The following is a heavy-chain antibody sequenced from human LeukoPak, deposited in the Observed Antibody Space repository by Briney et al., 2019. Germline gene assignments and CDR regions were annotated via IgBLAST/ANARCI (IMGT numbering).Heavy chain of an antibody. Sequence: GGSLRLSCAASGFTFSSYWMSWVRQAPGKGLEWVANIKQDGSEKYYVDSVKGRFTISRDNAKNSLYLQMNSLRAEDTAVNYCARESPSYVVDYWGQGTLVTVSS. V-gene: IGHV3-7*01. J-gene: IGHJ4*02. CDR3: ARESPSYVVDY. D-gene: IGHD1-26*01. CDR2: IKQDGSEK. CDR1: GFTFSSYW.